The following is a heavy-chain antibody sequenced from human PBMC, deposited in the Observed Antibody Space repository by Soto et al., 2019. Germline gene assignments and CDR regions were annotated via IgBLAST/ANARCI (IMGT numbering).Heavy chain of an antibody. CDR3: ARDLLAGQELVIPWFEP. V-gene: IGHV3-21*06. CDR1: GFSFRTYA. CDR2: ITSKFGQT. Sequence: GGSLRLSCAASGFSFRTYAMGWVRQAPGKGLEWVSSITSKFGQTYYAESVKGRFTISRDNAKNSLYLEMNSLGAGDTAVYYCARDLLAGQELVIPWFEPWGRGTLVTVSS. J-gene: IGHJ5*02. D-gene: IGHD3-16*02.